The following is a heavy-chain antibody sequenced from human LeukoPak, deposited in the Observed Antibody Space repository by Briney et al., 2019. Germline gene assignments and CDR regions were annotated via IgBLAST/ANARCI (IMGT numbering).Heavy chain of an antibody. CDR2: LSGSGGST. J-gene: IGHJ4*02. CDR1: GFTFSSYA. V-gene: IGHV3-23*01. Sequence: GGSLRLSCAASGFTFSSYAMSWVRQAPGKGLEWVSVLSGSGGSTYYADSVKGRFTVSRDNSKNTLYLQMNSLRAEDTATYYCAKAYGSGSYYISVGLDYWGQGTLVTVSS. CDR3: AKAYGSGSYYISVGLDY. D-gene: IGHD3-10*01.